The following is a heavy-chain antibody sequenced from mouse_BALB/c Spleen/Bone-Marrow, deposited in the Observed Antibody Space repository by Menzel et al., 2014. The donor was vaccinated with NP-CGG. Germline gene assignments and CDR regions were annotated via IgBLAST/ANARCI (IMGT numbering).Heavy chain of an antibody. CDR3: ARGRDYDVFAY. V-gene: IGHV1-52*01. D-gene: IGHD2-4*01. CDR1: GYTFTSYW. J-gene: IGHJ3*01. CDR2: IDPYDSET. Sequence: VQLQQSGAELVGPGASVKLSCKASGYTFTSYWMNWVRQRPEQGLEWIGRIDPYDSETHYNQKFKDKAILTVDKSSSTAYMQLSSLTSEDSAVYYCARGRDYDVFAYWGQGTLVTVSA.